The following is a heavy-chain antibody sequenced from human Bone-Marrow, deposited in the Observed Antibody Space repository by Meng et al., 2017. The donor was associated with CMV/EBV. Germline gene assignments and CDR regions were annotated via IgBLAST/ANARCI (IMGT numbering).Heavy chain of an antibody. CDR3: ARKSSGYSYDH. CDR2: ISYDGSNK. D-gene: IGHD5-18*01. V-gene: IGHV3-30*04. CDR1: GFTFSSYA. J-gene: IGHJ4*02. Sequence: GESLKISCAASGFTFSSYAMHWVRQAPGKGLEWVAVISYDGSNKYYADSVKGRFTISRDNSKNPLYLQMNSLRAEDTAVYYCARKSSGYSYDHWGQGTLVTVSS.